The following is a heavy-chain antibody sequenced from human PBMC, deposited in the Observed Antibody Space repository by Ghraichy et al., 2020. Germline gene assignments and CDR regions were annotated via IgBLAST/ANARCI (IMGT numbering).Heavy chain of an antibody. D-gene: IGHD6-13*01. CDR1: DYTFSSYG. J-gene: IGHJ6*04. V-gene: IGHV1-18*01. Sequence: ASVKVSCKASDYTFSSYGISWVRQAPGQGLEWMGSVISKNGDTYFGQKFQGRLTLTTDTSTSTAYMELSALRSDDTAIYFCARMQSTSWVGYSYSYYAMDVWGIGITVTVSS. CDR3: ARMQSTSWVGYSYSYYAMDV. CDR2: VISKNGDT.